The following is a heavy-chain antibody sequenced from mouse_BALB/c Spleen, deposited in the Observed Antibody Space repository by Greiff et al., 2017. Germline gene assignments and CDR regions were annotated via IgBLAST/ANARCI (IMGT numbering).Heavy chain of an antibody. Sequence: QLQQSGPELVKPGASVKMSCKASGYTFTSYVMHWVKQKPGQGLEWIGYINPYNDGTKYNEKFKGKATLTSDKSSSTAYMELSSLTSEDSAVYYCARSTMIPYWYFDVWGAGTTVTVSS. D-gene: IGHD2-4*01. V-gene: IGHV1-14*01. CDR2: INPYNDGT. CDR1: GYTFTSYV. CDR3: ARSTMIPYWYFDV. J-gene: IGHJ1*01.